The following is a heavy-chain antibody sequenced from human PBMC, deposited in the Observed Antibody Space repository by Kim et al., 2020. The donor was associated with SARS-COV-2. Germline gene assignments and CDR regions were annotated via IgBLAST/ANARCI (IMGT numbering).Heavy chain of an antibody. Sequence: TPPLKSRVTISEDTSKTQFSLKLTSVTAADTAVYYCARAVYSSGTYSIDSWGQGTLVTVSS. J-gene: IGHJ4*02. D-gene: IGHD3-10*01. V-gene: IGHV4-59*01. CDR3: ARAVYSSGTYSIDS.